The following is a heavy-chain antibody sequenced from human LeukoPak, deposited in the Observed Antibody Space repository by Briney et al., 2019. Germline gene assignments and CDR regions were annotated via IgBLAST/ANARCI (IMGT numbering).Heavy chain of an antibody. J-gene: IGHJ4*02. CDR2: IYYSGST. CDR3: ARVTRWAGLDF. CDR1: GGSISSGEKY. Sequence: PSQTLSLTCNVSGGSISSGEKYWSWIRQPPGKGLEWIGYIYYSGSTYYNPSLKSRLTISVDTSENQFSLHLTSVTAADTAVYFCARVTRWAGLDFWGQGTLVTVSS. D-gene: IGHD2-21*02. V-gene: IGHV4-30-4*01.